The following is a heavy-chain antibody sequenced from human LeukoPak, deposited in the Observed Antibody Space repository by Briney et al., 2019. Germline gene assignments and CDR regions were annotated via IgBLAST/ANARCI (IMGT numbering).Heavy chain of an antibody. J-gene: IGHJ4*02. CDR2: MNPNSGNT. Sequence: ASAKVSCKASGYTFTSYDINWVRQATGQGLEWMGWMNPNSGNTGYAQKFQGRVTMTRNTSISTAYMGLSSLRSEDTAVYCCARSIETLTYSSSWYFPVDYWGQGTLVTVSS. D-gene: IGHD6-13*01. CDR1: GYTFTSYD. CDR3: ARSIETLTYSSSWYFPVDY. V-gene: IGHV1-8*01.